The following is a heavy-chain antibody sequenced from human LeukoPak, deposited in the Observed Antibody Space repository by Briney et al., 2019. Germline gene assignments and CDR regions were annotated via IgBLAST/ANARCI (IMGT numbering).Heavy chain of an antibody. CDR1: GDFLRSGHYY. Sequence: SETLSLTCTVSGDFLRSGHYYWGWFRQSPGRGLEWMGSIYSTGNTHYNPSLESRLIISVDTSKNSFSLKLSSVTAADTAVYYCARPGYSYGYLPDAFDIWGPGTIVTVSS. J-gene: IGHJ3*02. V-gene: IGHV4-39*07. CDR2: IYSTGNT. D-gene: IGHD5-18*01. CDR3: ARPGYSYGYLPDAFDI.